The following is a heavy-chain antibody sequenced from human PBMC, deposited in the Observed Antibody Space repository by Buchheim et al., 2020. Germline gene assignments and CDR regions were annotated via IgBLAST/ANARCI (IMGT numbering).Heavy chain of an antibody. CDR3: ARFSVGDFWSGYYYYYYGMDV. J-gene: IGHJ6*02. V-gene: IGHV3-30-3*01. CDR2: ISYDGSNK. CDR1: GFTFSSYA. D-gene: IGHD3-3*01. Sequence: QVQLVESGGGVVQPGRSLRLSCAASGFTFSSYAMHWVRQAPGKGLEWVAVISYDGSNKYYADSVKGRFTISRDNSKNTLYLQMNSLRAEDTAVNYCARFSVGDFWSGYYYYYYGMDVCGQGTT.